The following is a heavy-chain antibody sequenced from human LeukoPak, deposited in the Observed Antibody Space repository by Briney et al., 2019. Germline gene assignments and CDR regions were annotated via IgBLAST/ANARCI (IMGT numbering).Heavy chain of an antibody. CDR3: ARKIDSSGYYQ. CDR1: GYSISSSNW. D-gene: IGHD3-22*01. J-gene: IGHJ4*02. CDR2: MYHTGIT. Sequence: PSDTLSLTCVVSGYSISSSNWWSWIRQPPGRGLEWIGYMYHTGITSYNPSLKSRVTISLDTSRNQSSLKLSSVTAVDTAIYYCARKIDSSGYYQWGQGTLVTVSS. V-gene: IGHV4-28*01.